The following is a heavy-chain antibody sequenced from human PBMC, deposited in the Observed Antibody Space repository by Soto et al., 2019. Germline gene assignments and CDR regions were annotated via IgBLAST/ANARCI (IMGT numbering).Heavy chain of an antibody. J-gene: IGHJ4*02. Sequence: QVQLVQSGAEVKKPGSSVKVSCKASGGTFSSYTISWVRQAPGQGLEWMGRIIPILGIANYAQKFQGRVTITADKSTSTAYMELSSLRSEDTAVYYCASHLPQLAPGEYWGQGTLVTVSS. CDR2: IIPILGIA. CDR3: ASHLPQLAPGEY. V-gene: IGHV1-69*02. D-gene: IGHD6-13*01. CDR1: GGTFSSYT.